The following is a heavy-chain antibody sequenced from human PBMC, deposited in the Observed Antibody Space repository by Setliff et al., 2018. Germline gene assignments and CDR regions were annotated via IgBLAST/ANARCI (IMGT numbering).Heavy chain of an antibody. V-gene: IGHV1-46*01. CDR1: GYTFASYY. Sequence: ASVKVSCKASGYTFASYYMYWLRQAPGQGPEWMGIINIGGGSASYAQKFQDRVTMTRDTSTSTVYLEVTSLRSEDTAVYYCARAGMASLHRKGVFEHWGQGTLVTVSS. CDR2: INIGGGSA. D-gene: IGHD3-10*01. J-gene: IGHJ4*02. CDR3: ARAGMASLHRKGVFEH.